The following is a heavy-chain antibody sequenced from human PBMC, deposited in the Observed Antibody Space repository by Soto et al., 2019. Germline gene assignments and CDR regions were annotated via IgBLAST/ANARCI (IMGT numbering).Heavy chain of an antibody. D-gene: IGHD2-2*01. CDR1: GFTFSSYG. CDR3: AKEFGVVPASTYYYSYYRMDV. J-gene: IGHJ6*02. V-gene: IGHV3-30*18. Sequence: PGVSLILSCAASGFTFSSYGMHWVRQAPGKGLEWVAVISYDGSNKYYEDSVKGRFTISRDNSKNTLNPQMNTLRDEDTAVYYCAKEFGVVPASTYYYSYYRMDVWGQGTMVTVSS. CDR2: ISYDGSNK.